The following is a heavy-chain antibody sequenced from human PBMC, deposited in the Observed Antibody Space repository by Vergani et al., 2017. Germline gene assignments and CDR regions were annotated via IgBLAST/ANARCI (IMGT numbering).Heavy chain of an antibody. D-gene: IGHD3-10*01. CDR3: GRVADFDGLGSRLLDL. Sequence: QVRLQESGPGLVKPSETLSLTCCVSGGSMSGYYWSWIRQPPGKELEWIGYMYHSGSTNYNPSLETRVTISGDTSKNQFSLKLNSVTAADTAVYYCGRVADFDGLGSRLLDLWGQGILVTVSS. V-gene: IGHV4-59*01. CDR1: GGSMSGYY. CDR2: MYHSGST. J-gene: IGHJ5*02.